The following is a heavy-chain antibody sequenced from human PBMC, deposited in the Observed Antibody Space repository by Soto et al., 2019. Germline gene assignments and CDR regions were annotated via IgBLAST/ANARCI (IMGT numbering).Heavy chain of an antibody. J-gene: IGHJ6*02. Sequence: QVQLVQSGAEVKKPGASVKVSCKASGYTFTSYVIHWVRQAPGQRLEWMGWINAGQGNTKYSQRFQGRVTITRDTSASTVYMELSSLRSEDTAVYYCAREGTRPSSSSPYYYYYYGMDVWGQGTTVTVSS. CDR2: INAGQGNT. CDR1: GYTFTSYV. V-gene: IGHV1-3*01. D-gene: IGHD6-6*01. CDR3: AREGTRPSSSSPYYYYYYGMDV.